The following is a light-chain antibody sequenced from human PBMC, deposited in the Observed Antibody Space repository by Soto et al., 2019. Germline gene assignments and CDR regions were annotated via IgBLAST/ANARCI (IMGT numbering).Light chain of an antibody. J-gene: IGLJ1*01. Sequence: QSALTQPASVSGSPGQWITISCTGTSSDVGGYNYVSWYQQHPGKAPKLMIYDVSNRPSGVSNRFSGSKSGNTASLTISGLQAEDEADYYCSSYTSSSTHNYVFGTGTKVTVL. CDR2: DVS. V-gene: IGLV2-14*01. CDR1: SSDVGGYNY. CDR3: SSYTSSSTHNYV.